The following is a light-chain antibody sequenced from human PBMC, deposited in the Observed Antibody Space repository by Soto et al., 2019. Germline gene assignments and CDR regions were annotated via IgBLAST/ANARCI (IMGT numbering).Light chain of an antibody. V-gene: IGKV4-1*01. CDR2: WAS. CDR1: QSVLYSSNNQNC. J-gene: IGKJ1*01. Sequence: DIVMTQSPDSLAVSLGERATINCESSQSVLYSSNNQNCLAWYQQKPGQPPKLLIYWASTRESGVPDRFSGSWSVTDFTRTLSSLQAEDVAVYYCQQYCATPWTFGQGTKVEIK. CDR3: QQYCATPWT.